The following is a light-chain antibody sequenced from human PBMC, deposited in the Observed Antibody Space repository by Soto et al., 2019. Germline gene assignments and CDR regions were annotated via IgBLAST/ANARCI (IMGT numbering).Light chain of an antibody. J-gene: IGKJ1*01. V-gene: IGKV3-20*01. CDR1: QSVSSNY. CDR2: GAS. CDR3: QQYGSSPRT. Sequence: EIVMTQSPATLSLSPGERATLSCRASQSVSSNYLAWYQQRPGQAPRLIIYGASSRATGIPDRFSGSGSGTDFTLTISRLEPEDFAVYYCQQYGSSPRTFGQGTKVDIK.